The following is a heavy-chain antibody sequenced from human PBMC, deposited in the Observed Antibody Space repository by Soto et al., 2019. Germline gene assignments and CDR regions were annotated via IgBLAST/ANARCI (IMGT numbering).Heavy chain of an antibody. CDR1: GFNFGSYA. J-gene: IGHJ6*03. V-gene: IGHV3-23*01. D-gene: IGHD5-12*01. CDR2: ISGSGGST. CDR3: ARESGGATATLDYYYFYMDV. Sequence: GGSQRLSSTASGFNFGSYAMSWVRQAPGKGLEWVSAISGSGGSTYYADSVKGRFTISRDNSKNTLYLQMNSLRAEGTAVYYCARESGGATATLDYYYFYMDVWGKGTTVTVSS.